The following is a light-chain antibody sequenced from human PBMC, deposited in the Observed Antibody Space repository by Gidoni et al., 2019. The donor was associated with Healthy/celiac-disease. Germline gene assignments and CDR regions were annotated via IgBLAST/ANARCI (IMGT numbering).Light chain of an antibody. V-gene: IGLV2-14*01. CDR2: EVS. Sequence: QSALTQPASVSGSPGQSITISCTGTSRDIGTYNFVSWYQQHPDKAPKLMIYEVSNRPSGVSNRFSGSKSGNTASLTISGLQAEDEADYYCGSYTSGSTYVFGSGTKVTVL. CDR3: GSYTSGSTYV. J-gene: IGLJ1*01. CDR1: SRDIGTYNF.